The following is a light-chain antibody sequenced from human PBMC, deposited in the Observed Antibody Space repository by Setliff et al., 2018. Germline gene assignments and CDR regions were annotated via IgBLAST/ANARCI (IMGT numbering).Light chain of an antibody. CDR2: DVS. Sequence: QSVLTQPRSVSGSPGQSVTVSCTGTSSDVGGYNYVSWYQQHPGKAPKLMIYDVSKRPSGVPDRFSGSKSGNAASLTISGLRAEDEADYYCCSYAGSYPWVFCGGTKVTVL. V-gene: IGLV2-11*01. J-gene: IGLJ2*01. CDR3: CSYAGSYPWV. CDR1: SSDVGGYNY.